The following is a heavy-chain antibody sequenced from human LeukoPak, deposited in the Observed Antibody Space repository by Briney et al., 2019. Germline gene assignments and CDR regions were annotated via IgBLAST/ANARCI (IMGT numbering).Heavy chain of an antibody. V-gene: IGHV3-7*01. J-gene: IGHJ3*02. CDR2: IKQDGSEK. Sequence: GGSLRLSCAASGFTFSSYWMSWVRQAPGKGLEWVANIKQDGSEKYYVDSVKGRFTISRDNSKNTLYLQMSSLRAEDTAVYYCARDYRSYSYGRGALDIWGQGTMVTVSS. CDR1: GFTFSSYW. D-gene: IGHD5-18*01. CDR3: ARDYRSYSYGRGALDI.